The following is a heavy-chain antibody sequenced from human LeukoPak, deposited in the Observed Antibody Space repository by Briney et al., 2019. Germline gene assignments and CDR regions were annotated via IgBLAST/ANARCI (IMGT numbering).Heavy chain of an antibody. D-gene: IGHD3-10*01. Sequence: PSQTLSLTCTVSGDSVSSVDHYWNWIRQYPGRGLEWIGHIHYTGSTYSKPSLRSRVNISIDTSQNQFSLKLSPVTAADTAIYYCARAGDWFDSWGQGAVVTVSS. CDR1: GDSVSSVDHY. V-gene: IGHV4-31*03. J-gene: IGHJ5*01. CDR2: IHYTGST. CDR3: ARAGDWFDS.